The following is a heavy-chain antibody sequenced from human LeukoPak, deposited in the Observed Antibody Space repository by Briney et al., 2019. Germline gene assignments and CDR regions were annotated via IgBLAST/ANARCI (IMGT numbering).Heavy chain of an antibody. Sequence: GGSLRLSCAASGFTFDDYAMQWVRQAPGKGLEWVSLISGDGGSTYYADSVKGRFTISRDNSKNSLYLQMNSLRTEDTALYYCATQGGYSYGFTYYFDYWGQGTLVTVSS. V-gene: IGHV3-43*02. CDR2: ISGDGGST. J-gene: IGHJ4*02. CDR3: ATQGGYSYGFTYYFDY. D-gene: IGHD5-18*01. CDR1: GFTFDDYA.